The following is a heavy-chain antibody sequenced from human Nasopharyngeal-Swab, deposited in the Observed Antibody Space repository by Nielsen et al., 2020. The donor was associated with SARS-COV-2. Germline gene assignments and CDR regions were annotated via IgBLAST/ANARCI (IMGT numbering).Heavy chain of an antibody. V-gene: IGHV4-59*01. CDR2: VFSSGSA. J-gene: IGHJ4*02. Sequence: SETLSLTCTVSGGSMNKYFWSWIRQPPGKGLEWIASVFSSGSAKYNPSLQSRVIISLDTSRNQFSLNLSSVTAADTAVYYCAALTVTTYGEYFDYWGQGALVTVSS. D-gene: IGHD4-17*01. CDR3: AALTVTTYGEYFDY. CDR1: GGSMNKYF.